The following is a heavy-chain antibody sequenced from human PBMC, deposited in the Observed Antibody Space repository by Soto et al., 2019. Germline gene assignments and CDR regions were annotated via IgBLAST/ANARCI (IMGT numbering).Heavy chain of an antibody. J-gene: IGHJ6*03. CDR3: TIQADGYYYGSGSYGSYYYYYMDV. Sequence: GGSLRLSCAASGFTFSGSAMHWVRQASGKGLEWVGRIRSKANSYATAYAASVKGRFTISRDDSKNTAYLQMNSLKTEDTAVYYCTIQADGYYYGSGSYGSYYYYYMDVWGKGTTVAVSS. V-gene: IGHV3-73*01. CDR2: IRSKANSYAT. CDR1: GFTFSGSA. D-gene: IGHD3-10*01.